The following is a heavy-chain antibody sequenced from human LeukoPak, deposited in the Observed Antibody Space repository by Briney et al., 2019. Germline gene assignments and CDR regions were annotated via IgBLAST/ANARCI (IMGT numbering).Heavy chain of an antibody. CDR1: GYTFTGYY. J-gene: IGHJ6*02. CDR3: ARDRPMVRGVTHPYYYYGMDV. V-gene: IGHV1-2*04. Sequence: ASVKVSCKASGYTFTGYYMQWVRQAPGQGLEWMGWINPNSGGTNYAQKFQGWVTMTRDTSISTAYMELSRLRSDDTAVYYCARDRPMVRGVTHPYYYYGMDVWGQGTTVTVSS. D-gene: IGHD3-10*01. CDR2: INPNSGGT.